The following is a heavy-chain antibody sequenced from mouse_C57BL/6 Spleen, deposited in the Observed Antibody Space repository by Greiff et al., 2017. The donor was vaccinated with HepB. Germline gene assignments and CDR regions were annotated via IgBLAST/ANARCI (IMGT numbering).Heavy chain of an antibody. D-gene: IGHD2-10*01. CDR1: GYTFTDYN. CDR3: ARTYYGNPAAWFAY. Sequence: EVQLQHSGPELVKPGASVKMSCKASGYTFTDYNMHWVKQSHGKSLEWIGYINPNNGGTSYNQKFKGKATLTVNKSSSTAYMELRSLTSEDSAVYYCARTYYGNPAAWFAYWGQGTLVTVSA. J-gene: IGHJ3*01. V-gene: IGHV1-22*01. CDR2: INPNNGGT.